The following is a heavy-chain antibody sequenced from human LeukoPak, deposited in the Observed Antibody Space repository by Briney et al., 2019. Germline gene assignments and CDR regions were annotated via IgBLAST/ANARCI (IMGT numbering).Heavy chain of an antibody. Sequence: SETLSLTCAVYGGSFSGYYWSWIRQPPGKGLEWIGEINHSGSTNYNPSLKSRVTISVDTSKNQFSLKLSSVTAADTAVDYCARGSIGYYYWGQGTLVTVSS. CDR2: INHSGST. CDR3: ARGSIGYYY. D-gene: IGHD1-1*01. J-gene: IGHJ4*02. CDR1: GGSFSGYY. V-gene: IGHV4-34*01.